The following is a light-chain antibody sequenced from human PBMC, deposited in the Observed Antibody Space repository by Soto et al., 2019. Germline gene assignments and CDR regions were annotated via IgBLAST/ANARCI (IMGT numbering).Light chain of an antibody. CDR2: DAS. CDR1: QSVSRY. CDR3: QQYGSSLL. Sequence: EIVLTQSPATLSLSPGERATLTCRASQSVSRYLAWYQQKPGQAPRLLIYDASNRATGIPDRFSGSGSGTDFTLTISRLEPEDFAVYYCQQYGSSLLFGQGTRLEIK. V-gene: IGKV3-20*01. J-gene: IGKJ5*01.